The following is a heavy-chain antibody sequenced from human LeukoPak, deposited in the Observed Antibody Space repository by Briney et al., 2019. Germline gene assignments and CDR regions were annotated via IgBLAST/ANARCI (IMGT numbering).Heavy chain of an antibody. CDR2: INAGNGNT. V-gene: IGHV1-3*01. Sequence: ASVKVSCKASGYTFTSYAMHWVRQAPGQRLEWMGWINAGNGNTKYSQKFQGRVTITRDTSASTAYMELSSLRSEDTAVYYCARVRLGYCSSTSCYGLDYWGQETLVTVSS. CDR1: GYTFTSYA. D-gene: IGHD2-2*01. J-gene: IGHJ4*02. CDR3: ARVRLGYCSSTSCYGLDY.